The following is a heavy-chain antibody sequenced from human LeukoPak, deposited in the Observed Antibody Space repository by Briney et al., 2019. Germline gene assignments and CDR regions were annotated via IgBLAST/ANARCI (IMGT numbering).Heavy chain of an antibody. CDR2: IYRGGSA. J-gene: IGHJ4*02. V-gene: IGHV3-53*01. CDR3: ARDHYDSSGYYHDY. CDR1: GFTVSSSY. D-gene: IGHD3-22*01. Sequence: GGSLRLSCAASGFTVSSSYMSWVRQAPGKGLEWVSVIYRGGSAHYTDSVKDRFTLSRDNSKNTLYLQMNSLRAEDTAVYYCARDHYDSSGYYHDYWGQTTLATVSS.